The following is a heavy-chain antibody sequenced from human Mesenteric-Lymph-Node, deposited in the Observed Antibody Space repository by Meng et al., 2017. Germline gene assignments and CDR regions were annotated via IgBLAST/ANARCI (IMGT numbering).Heavy chain of an antibody. D-gene: IGHD3-22*01. Sequence: ASVKVSCKASGYTFTGYYMHWVRQAPGQGLEWMGWINPNSGTTVYAQKFQGSITVTRDTSISTVYMELSSLRSDDTAVYFCARGLVTMIVVDIWGQGTVVTVSS. CDR2: INPNSGTT. V-gene: IGHV1-2*02. CDR1: GYTFTGYY. CDR3: ARGLVTMIVVDI. J-gene: IGHJ3*02.